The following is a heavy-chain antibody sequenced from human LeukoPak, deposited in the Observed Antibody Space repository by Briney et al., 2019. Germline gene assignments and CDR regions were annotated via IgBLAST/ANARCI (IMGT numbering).Heavy chain of an antibody. J-gene: IGHJ5*02. CDR3: ARDIVVVPAAMFVGRSWFDP. V-gene: IGHV4-4*07. CDR1: GGSIGSYY. D-gene: IGHD2-2*01. Sequence: SETLSLTCTVSGGSIGSYYWSWIRQPAGKGLEWIGRIYTSGSTNYNPSLKSRVTMSVDTSKNQFSLKLSSVTAADTAVYYCARDIVVVPAAMFVGRSWFDPWGQGTLVTVSS. CDR2: IYTSGST.